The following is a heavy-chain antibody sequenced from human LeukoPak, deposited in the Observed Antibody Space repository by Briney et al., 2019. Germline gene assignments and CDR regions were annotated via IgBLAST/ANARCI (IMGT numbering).Heavy chain of an antibody. CDR1: GYSISSGYH. D-gene: IGHD3-22*01. J-gene: IGHJ4*02. Sequence: SETLSLTCGVSGYSISSGYHWGWIRQPTGKGLEWIGSMSHSGSTYYNPSLKSRVTISVDTSKNQFSVKLSSETAADTAVYYCARHHLYDSSGDGRYYFDYWGQGTLVTVSS. CDR3: ARHHLYDSSGDGRYYFDY. V-gene: IGHV4-38-2*01. CDR2: MSHSGST.